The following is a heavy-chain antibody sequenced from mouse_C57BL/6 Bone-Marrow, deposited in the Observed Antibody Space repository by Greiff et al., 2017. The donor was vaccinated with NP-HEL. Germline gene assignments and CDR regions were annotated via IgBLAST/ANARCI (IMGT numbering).Heavy chain of an antibody. Sequence: EVKLVESGGGLVQSGRSLRLSCATSGFTFSDFYMEWVRQAPGKGLEWIAASRNKANDYTTEYSASVKGRFIVSRDTSQSILYLKRNALRAEDTASYYGARDGEEYDGLWYFDVWGTGTTVTVSS. D-gene: IGHD2-14*01. V-gene: IGHV7-1*01. J-gene: IGHJ1*03. CDR1: GFTFSDFY. CDR3: ARDGEEYDGLWYFDV. CDR2: SRNKANDYTT.